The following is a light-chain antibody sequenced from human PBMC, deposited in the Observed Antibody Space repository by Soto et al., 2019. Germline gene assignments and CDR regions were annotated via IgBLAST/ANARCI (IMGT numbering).Light chain of an antibody. J-gene: IGKJ2*01. CDR2: AAS. CDR1: QTISSC. V-gene: IGKV1-39*01. CDR3: QQSCSFPYT. Sequence: DIQMTQSPSSLSASVGERLTMTCRASQTISSCLNWYQQQPGKAPKLLINAASTLQSGVPSRFSGSGSGTHFTLPISSLLPEDLATYYCQQSCSFPYTFGQGTKLEI.